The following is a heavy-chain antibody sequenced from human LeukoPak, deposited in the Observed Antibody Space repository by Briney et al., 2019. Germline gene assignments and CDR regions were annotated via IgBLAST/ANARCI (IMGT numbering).Heavy chain of an antibody. V-gene: IGHV4-59*07. J-gene: IGHJ3*01. Sequence: PSDTLSLTCTVSRGSISGAYWTWIRQSPGGGHERIGNIHDSGRTDYNPCVGSRITISMDRSKSQCSLRLRSVTAADTVVYYCARAQWLAIDCYNEWGQGTVVTVSS. CDR1: RGSISGAY. CDR2: IHDSGRT. D-gene: IGHD6-19*01. CDR3: ARAQWLAIDCYNE.